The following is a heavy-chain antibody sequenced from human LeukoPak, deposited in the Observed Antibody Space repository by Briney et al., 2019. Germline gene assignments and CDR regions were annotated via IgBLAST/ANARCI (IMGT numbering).Heavy chain of an antibody. Sequence: PGGSLRLSCAASGFTFSSYGMHWVRQAPGKGLEWVAFIRYDGSNKYYADSVKGRFTISRDNSKNTLYLQMNSLRAEDTAVYYCAKYYYGSGSYYKGLDYWGQGTLVTVSS. CDR2: IRYDGSNK. CDR3: AKYYYGSGSYYKGLDY. D-gene: IGHD3-10*01. J-gene: IGHJ4*02. CDR1: GFTFSSYG. V-gene: IGHV3-30*02.